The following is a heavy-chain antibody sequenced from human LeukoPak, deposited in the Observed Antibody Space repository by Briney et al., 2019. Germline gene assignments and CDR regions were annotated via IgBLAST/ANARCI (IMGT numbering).Heavy chain of an antibody. Sequence: SETLSLTCIVSGGSISSSSYYWGWIRQPPGKGLEWIGSIYYSGSTYYNPSLKSRVTISVDTSKNQFSLKLSSVTAADTAVYYCARLGGQVPWFDPWGQGTLVTVSS. J-gene: IGHJ5*02. V-gene: IGHV4-39*01. CDR2: IYYSGST. CDR3: ARLGGQVPWFDP. D-gene: IGHD3-16*01. CDR1: GGSISSSSYY.